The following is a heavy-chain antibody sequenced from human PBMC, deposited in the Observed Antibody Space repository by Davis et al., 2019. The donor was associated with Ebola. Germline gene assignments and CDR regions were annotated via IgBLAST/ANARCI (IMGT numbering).Heavy chain of an antibody. D-gene: IGHD3-10*01. CDR1: AYTFTSYD. J-gene: IGHJ4*02. CDR2: MNPNSGNT. V-gene: IGHV1-8*01. Sequence: ASVKVSCKASAYTFTSYDINWVRQATGQGLEWMGWMNPNSGNTDYAQKFQGRVSMTRNTSISTAYMELSSLRSDDTAVYYCARAPTWSQINYYCFDYWGQGTLVTVSS. CDR3: ARAPTWSQINYYCFDY.